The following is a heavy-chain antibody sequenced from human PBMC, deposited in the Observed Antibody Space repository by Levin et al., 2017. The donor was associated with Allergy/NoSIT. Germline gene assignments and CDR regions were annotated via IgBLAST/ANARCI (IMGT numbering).Heavy chain of an antibody. J-gene: IGHJ6*02. CDR1: GGSISSNTW. Sequence: TSETLSLTCAVSGGSISSNTWWSWVRQSPEKGLEWIGEVSHSGSTHYNPSLQSRVTISVEKSKDHFSLSLSSVTAADTAAYYCASRPIYSGSNLYYYGMDVWGQGTTVTVSS. D-gene: IGHD2-15*01. CDR3: ASRPIYSGSNLYYYGMDV. V-gene: IGHV4-4*02. CDR2: VSHSGST.